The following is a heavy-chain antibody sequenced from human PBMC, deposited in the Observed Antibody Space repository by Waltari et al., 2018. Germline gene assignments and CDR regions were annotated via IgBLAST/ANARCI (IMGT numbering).Heavy chain of an antibody. CDR2: FDPEDGET. D-gene: IGHD3-22*01. J-gene: IGHJ4*02. CDR3: ATARYYYDSSGYYLDY. Sequence: QVQLVQSSDEVKKPGASVKVSLKLSVYTLTELSMHRVRQAPGKGLEWMGGFDPEDGETIYAQKFQGRVTMTEDTSTDTAYMELSSLRSEDTAVYYCATARYYYDSSGYYLDYWGQGTLVTVSS. CDR1: VYTLTELS. V-gene: IGHV1-24*01.